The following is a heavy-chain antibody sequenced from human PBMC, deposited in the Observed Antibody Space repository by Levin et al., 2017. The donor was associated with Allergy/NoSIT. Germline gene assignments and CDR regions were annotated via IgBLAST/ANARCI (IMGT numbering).Heavy chain of an antibody. CDR1: GFTFSTYG. J-gene: IGHJ4*02. D-gene: IGHD3-22*01. CDR3: AKDPRASASIEPGDSVGYYSDY. Sequence: GGSLRLSCAASGFTFSTYGMHWVRQAPGKGLEWVAVISYDGSITYFADSVKGRFTISRDNSKNTLYLQMNSLRAEDTAVYYCAKDPRASASIEPGDSVGYYSDYWGQGTLVTVSS. CDR2: ISYDGSIT. V-gene: IGHV3-30*18.